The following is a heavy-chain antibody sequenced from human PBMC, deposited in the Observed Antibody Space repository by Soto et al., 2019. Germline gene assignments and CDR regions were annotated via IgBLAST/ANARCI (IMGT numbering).Heavy chain of an antibody. CDR2: IWYDGSNK. Sequence: QVQLVESGGGVVQPGRSLRLSCAASGFTFSSYGMHWVRQAPGKGLEWVAGIWYDGSNKYYADSVKGRFTISRDNSKNTLYLQMNILRAEDTAVYYCARDGGTPVRPLNDYWGQGTLVTVSS. CDR1: GFTFSSYG. V-gene: IGHV3-33*01. J-gene: IGHJ4*02. D-gene: IGHD4-17*01. CDR3: ARDGGTPVRPLNDY.